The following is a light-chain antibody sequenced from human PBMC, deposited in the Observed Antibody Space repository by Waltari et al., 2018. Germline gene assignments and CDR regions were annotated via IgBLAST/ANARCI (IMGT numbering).Light chain of an antibody. V-gene: IGKV1-39*01. Sequence: DIQMTQPPSSLSASVGDRVTLTCRAIQSISSYLNWYQQKSEQAPKLLIYAASSLQSGVPSRFSGSGSGTDFTLTISSLQPEDFATYYCQQSYSTPPTFGQGTKVEIK. CDR1: QSISSY. CDR2: AAS. J-gene: IGKJ1*01. CDR3: QQSYSTPPT.